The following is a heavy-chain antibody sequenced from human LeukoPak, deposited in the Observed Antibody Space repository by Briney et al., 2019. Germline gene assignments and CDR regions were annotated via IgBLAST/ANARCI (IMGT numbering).Heavy chain of an antibody. J-gene: IGHJ4*02. Sequence: GRSLRLSCAASGFTFDDYAMRWVRQAPGKGLEWVSGISWNSNSFGYADSVKGRFTISRDNPKNSLYLQMNSLRPEDTALYYCAKDTYSSSLTGFDYWGQGTLVTVSS. CDR3: AKDTYSSSLTGFDY. V-gene: IGHV3-9*01. D-gene: IGHD6-6*01. CDR2: ISWNSNSF. CDR1: GFTFDDYA.